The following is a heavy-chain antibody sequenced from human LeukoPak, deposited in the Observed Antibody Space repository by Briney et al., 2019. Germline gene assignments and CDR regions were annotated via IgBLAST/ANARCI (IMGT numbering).Heavy chain of an antibody. V-gene: IGHV5-51*01. D-gene: IGHD3-16*01. CDR3: ARQIEQRSYDGVNFDY. J-gene: IGHJ4*02. Sequence: AGESLQISCQGSGYSFTSYWIGWVRQMPGKGLEWMGIIYPGDSDTRYSPSFQGQVTISADKSISTAYLQWSSLKASDTAMYYCARQIEQRSYDGVNFDYWGQGTLVTVSS. CDR1: GYSFTSYW. CDR2: IYPGDSDT.